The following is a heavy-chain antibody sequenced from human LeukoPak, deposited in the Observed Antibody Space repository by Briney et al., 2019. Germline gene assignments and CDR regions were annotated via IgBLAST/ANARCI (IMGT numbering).Heavy chain of an antibody. CDR1: GVSFNNYY. D-gene: IGHD4-17*01. J-gene: IGHJ4*02. CDR2: INHSGYT. Sequence: SETLSLTCAVSGVSFNNYYWSWARQTPGKGLEWIGEINHSGYTNDGPSLKSRVTLSIDTSRKQFSLNLRSVTVADTGIYYCTRMTTGHDYWGQGTLVTVSS. CDR3: TRMTTGHDY. V-gene: IGHV4-34*01.